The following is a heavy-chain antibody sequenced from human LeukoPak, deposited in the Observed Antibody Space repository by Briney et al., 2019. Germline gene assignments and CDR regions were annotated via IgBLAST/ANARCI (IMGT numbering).Heavy chain of an antibody. CDR1: GGSISSSNYY. CDR3: ASPRYN. Sequence: SETLSLTCSVSGGSISSSNYYWGWIRQPPGKGLEWIESISYSGSTYYNPSLKSRVTISVDTSKNQFSLKLNSVTAADTAVYYCASPRYNWGQGTLVTVSS. D-gene: IGHD5-24*01. CDR2: ISYSGST. J-gene: IGHJ4*02. V-gene: IGHV4-39*01.